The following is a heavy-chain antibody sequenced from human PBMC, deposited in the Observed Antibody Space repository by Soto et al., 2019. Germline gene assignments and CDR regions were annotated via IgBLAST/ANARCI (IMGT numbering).Heavy chain of an antibody. CDR3: ARGGCNSTSCYILDY. CDR1: GFTFSSYW. CDR2: INTDGSRT. D-gene: IGHD2-2*02. V-gene: IGHV3-74*01. Sequence: EVQRVEAGGGLVHRGGSLGLSCAASGFTFSSYWMHWVRQVPGKGLVWVSRINTDGSRTNYADSVKGRFTISGDKAKNTLYLQMKSLRAEDTAVYYCARGGCNSTSCYILDYWGQGTLVTVSS. J-gene: IGHJ4*02.